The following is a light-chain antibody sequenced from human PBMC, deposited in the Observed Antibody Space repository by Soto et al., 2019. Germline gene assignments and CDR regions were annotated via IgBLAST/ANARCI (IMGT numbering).Light chain of an antibody. CDR2: DAS. CDR3: QQRSNWPLT. V-gene: IGKV3-11*01. Sequence: EIVLTQSPATLSLSPGERATLSCRASQSVFSYLAWYQQKSGQAPRLLIYDASNRATGIPARFSGSGSGADFTLTISSLEPEDFALYFCQQRSNWPLTFGGGTKVEIK. CDR1: QSVFSY. J-gene: IGKJ4*01.